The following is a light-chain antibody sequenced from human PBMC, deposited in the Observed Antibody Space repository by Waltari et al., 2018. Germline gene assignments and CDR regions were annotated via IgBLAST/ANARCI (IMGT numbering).Light chain of an antibody. CDR2: DAS. CDR1: QSVSRA. CDR3: QKYERLPAT. J-gene: IGKJ1*01. V-gene: IGKV3-20*01. Sequence: EIVLTPSPGTMSLSPGETATLSCRASQSVSRALVWYQQKPGQAPRLLIYDASRRAPGIPDRFSGSGSGTDFSLTISRLEPEDFAVYYCQKYERLPATFGQGTKVEIK.